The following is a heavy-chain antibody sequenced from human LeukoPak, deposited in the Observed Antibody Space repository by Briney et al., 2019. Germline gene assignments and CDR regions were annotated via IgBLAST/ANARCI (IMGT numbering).Heavy chain of an antibody. CDR1: GFSFNDYT. CDR2: ISWDGRST. CDR3: AKASVADYGSSPIYYFDH. J-gene: IGHJ4*02. V-gene: IGHV3-43*01. Sequence: GGSLRLSCAASGFSFNDYTMHWVRQAPGKGLEWVSLISWDGRSTFYADSVRGRFTISRDNRNKSLYLQMNNVRTEDTAFYYCAKASVADYGSSPIYYFDHWGQGTLVTVSS. D-gene: IGHD6-13*01.